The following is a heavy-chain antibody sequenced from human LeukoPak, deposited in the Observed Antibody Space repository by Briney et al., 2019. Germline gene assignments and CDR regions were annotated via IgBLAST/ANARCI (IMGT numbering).Heavy chain of an antibody. CDR2: VYYNGLT. D-gene: IGHD2-2*01. CDR1: GASISPHY. Sequence: SETLSLTCTVSGASISPHYWTWIRQAPGRGLEWIGYVYYNGLTSYNASLRSRLILSVDTARNQVSLKLTSVTAADTAVYYCASLPPHCSSTSCYYYGMDVWGQGTTVTVSS. CDR3: ASLPPHCSSTSCYYYGMDV. J-gene: IGHJ6*02. V-gene: IGHV4-59*11.